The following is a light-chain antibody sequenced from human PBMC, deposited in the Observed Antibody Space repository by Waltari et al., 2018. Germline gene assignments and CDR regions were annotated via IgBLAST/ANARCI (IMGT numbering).Light chain of an antibody. V-gene: IGKV1-33*01. J-gene: IGKJ5*01. CDR3: QQYDNLPLA. Sequence: DIQMTQSQSSLSASVGDRVTITCQASQDISKYLNWYQQKPGKAPRLLIYDASNLETGVPSRFSGSGSGTDFTFTIFSLQPEDIATYYCQQYDNLPLAFGQGTRLEIK. CDR2: DAS. CDR1: QDISKY.